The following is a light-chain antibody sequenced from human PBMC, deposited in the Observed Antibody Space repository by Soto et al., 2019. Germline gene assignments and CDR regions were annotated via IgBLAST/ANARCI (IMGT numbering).Light chain of an antibody. Sequence: EIVLTQSPGTLSLSPGERATLSCRASQSVSSFLAWYQQKPGQAPRLLIYGLSSRDTGIPDRFSGSGSGTAFTLTVSSLEHEDFAVYYCHQFDSSPQTFGQGTKVEIK. CDR2: GLS. J-gene: IGKJ1*01. CDR3: HQFDSSPQT. CDR1: QSVSSF. V-gene: IGKV3-20*01.